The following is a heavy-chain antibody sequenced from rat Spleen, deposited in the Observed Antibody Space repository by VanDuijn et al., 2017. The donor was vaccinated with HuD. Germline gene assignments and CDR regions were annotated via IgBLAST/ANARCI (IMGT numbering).Heavy chain of an antibody. D-gene: IGHD3-1*01. CDR2: ISNGGDNT. Sequence: EVQLVESGGGLVQPGRSLKLSCAASGFTFSNHGMAWVRQTSTKGLEWVASISNGGDNTYYRDSVKGRFTISRENAKNTQYLQMDSLRSEDTATDYWARIKISGGWYFDFWGPGTMVTVSS. CDR3: ARIKISGGWYFDF. V-gene: IGHV5S14*01. J-gene: IGHJ1*01. CDR1: GFTFSNHG.